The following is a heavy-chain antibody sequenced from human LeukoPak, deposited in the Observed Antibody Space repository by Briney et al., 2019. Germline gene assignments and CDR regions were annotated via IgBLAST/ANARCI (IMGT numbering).Heavy chain of an antibody. CDR1: GGSFSGYY. D-gene: IGHD3-10*01. J-gene: IGHJ4*02. Sequence: SETLSLTCAVYGGSFSGYYWSWLRQPPGKGLEWIGEINHSGSTNYNPSLKSRVTISVDTSKNQFSLKLSSVTAADTAVYYCARVGSYYYGSGSYYYFDYWGQGTLVTVSS. CDR2: INHSGST. V-gene: IGHV4-34*01. CDR3: ARVGSYYYGSGSYYYFDY.